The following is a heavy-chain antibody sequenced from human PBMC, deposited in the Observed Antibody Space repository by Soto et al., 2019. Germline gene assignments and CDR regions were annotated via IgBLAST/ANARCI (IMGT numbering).Heavy chain of an antibody. J-gene: IGHJ4*02. CDR2: INAGNGNT. CDR1: GYTFTSYA. V-gene: IGHV1-3*01. CDR3: ARSPSSYYSNYYFDY. Sequence: ASVKVSCKASGYTFTSYAMHWVRQAPGQRLEWMGWINAGNGNTKYSQKFQGRVTITRDTSASTAYMELSSLRSEDTAVYYCARSPSSYYSNYYFDYWGQGTLVTVSS. D-gene: IGHD4-4*01.